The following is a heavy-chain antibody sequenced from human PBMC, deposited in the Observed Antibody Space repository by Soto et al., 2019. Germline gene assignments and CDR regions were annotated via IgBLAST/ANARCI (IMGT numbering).Heavy chain of an antibody. CDR3: AREKNSGYYRTVDY. CDR2: VTHDGTER. J-gene: IGHJ4*02. Sequence: QVQLVASGGGVVQPGRSLSLSCAASGFTLSGHGLHWVRQAPGKWLEWVAVVTHDGTERHYPDSVKGRFTITRDISKNTFYLQMNSLRVEDTAMYYCAREKNSGYYRTVDYWGQGTLVTVSS. CDR1: GFTLSGHG. V-gene: IGHV3-30*03. D-gene: IGHD3-10*01.